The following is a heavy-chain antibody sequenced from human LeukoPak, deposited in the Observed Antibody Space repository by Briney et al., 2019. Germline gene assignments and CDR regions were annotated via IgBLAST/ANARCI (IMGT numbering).Heavy chain of an antibody. CDR3: ARSMGTTATAFDY. CDR2: ISNSGTT. J-gene: IGHJ4*02. CDR1: GGSITSNH. D-gene: IGHD2-21*02. Sequence: PSETLSLTCTVSGGSITSNHWSWIRQPAGKGLEWIGRISNSGTTNYNPSVNSRVTISVDTSNKQFSLKLSSVPAADTAVYYCARSMGTTATAFDYWGPGILVTVSS. V-gene: IGHV4-4*07.